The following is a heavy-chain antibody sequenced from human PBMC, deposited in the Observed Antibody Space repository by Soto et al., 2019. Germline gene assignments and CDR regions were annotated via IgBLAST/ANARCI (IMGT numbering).Heavy chain of an antibody. Sequence: ASVKVSCKASGGTFSSYTISWVRQAPGQGLEWMGRIIPILGIANYAQKFQGRVTITADKSTSTAYMELSSLRSEDTAVYYCARDPSDTVTTNIGLSRSDYWGQGTLVTVSS. CDR2: IIPILGIA. D-gene: IGHD4-4*01. V-gene: IGHV1-69*04. CDR1: GGTFSSYT. CDR3: ARDPSDTVTTNIGLSRSDY. J-gene: IGHJ4*02.